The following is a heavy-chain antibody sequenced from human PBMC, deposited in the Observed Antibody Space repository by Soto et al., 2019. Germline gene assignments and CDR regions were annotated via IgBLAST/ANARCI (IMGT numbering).Heavy chain of an antibody. D-gene: IGHD2-15*01. Sequence: SETLSLTCTVSGGSISSSSYYWGWIRQPPGKGLEWIGSIYYSGSTYYNPSLKSRVTISVDTSKNQFSLKLSSVTAADTAVYYCARQGLDCSGGSCEIAFDIWGQGTMVTVSS. J-gene: IGHJ3*02. V-gene: IGHV4-39*01. CDR1: GGSISSSSYY. CDR2: IYYSGST. CDR3: ARQGLDCSGGSCEIAFDI.